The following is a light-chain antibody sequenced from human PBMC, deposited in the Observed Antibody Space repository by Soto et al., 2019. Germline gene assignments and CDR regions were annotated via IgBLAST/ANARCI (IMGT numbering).Light chain of an antibody. Sequence: QPVLTQSPSASASLGASVKLTCTLSSGHSNYAIAWHQQQPEKGPRYLMKVNSDGSHRRGDGIPDRFSGSSSGAQRYLTIPGLQSEDEADYYCQTWGTGIRVFGTGTKVTVL. CDR2: VNSDGSH. J-gene: IGLJ1*01. CDR3: QTWGTGIRV. CDR1: SGHSNYA. V-gene: IGLV4-69*01.